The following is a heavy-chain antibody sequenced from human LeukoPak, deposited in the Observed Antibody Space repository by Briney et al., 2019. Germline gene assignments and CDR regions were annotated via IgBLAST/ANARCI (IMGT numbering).Heavy chain of an antibody. CDR3: ASLLGYCSGGSCYHADYMDV. J-gene: IGHJ6*03. CDR2: ISSSSSYI. V-gene: IGHV3-21*01. CDR1: GFTFGSYS. D-gene: IGHD2-15*01. Sequence: GGSLRLSCAASGFTFGSYSMNWVRQAPGKGLEWVSSISSSSSYIYYADSVKGRFTISRDNAKNSLYLQMNSLRAEDTAVYYCASLLGYCSGGSCYHADYMDVWGKGTTVTVSS.